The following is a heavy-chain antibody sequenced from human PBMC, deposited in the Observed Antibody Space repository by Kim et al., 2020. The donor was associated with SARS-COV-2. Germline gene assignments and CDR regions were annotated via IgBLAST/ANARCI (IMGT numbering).Heavy chain of an antibody. J-gene: IGHJ3*02. Sequence: GGSLRLSCAASGFTFDDYAMHWVRQAPGKGLEWVSGISWNSGSIGYADSVKGRFTISRDNAKNSLYLQMNSLRAEDTALYYCAKYDPNSSSGGGRAFDIWGQGTMVTVSS. D-gene: IGHD6-6*01. CDR2: ISWNSGSI. CDR3: AKYDPNSSSGGGRAFDI. V-gene: IGHV3-9*01. CDR1: GFTFDDYA.